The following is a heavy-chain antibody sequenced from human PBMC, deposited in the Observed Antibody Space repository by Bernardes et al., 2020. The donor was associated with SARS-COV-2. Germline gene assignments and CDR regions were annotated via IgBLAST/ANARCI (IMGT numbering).Heavy chain of an antibody. V-gene: IGHV4-59*01. Sequence: SETLSLTCTVSGGSISSYYWSWSRQPPGKGLEWIGYIYYSGSTNYNPSLKSRVTISVDTSKNQFSLKLSSVTAADTAVYYCARGFDYWGQGTLVTVSS. J-gene: IGHJ4*02. CDR2: IYYSGST. CDR3: ARGFDY. CDR1: GGSISSYY.